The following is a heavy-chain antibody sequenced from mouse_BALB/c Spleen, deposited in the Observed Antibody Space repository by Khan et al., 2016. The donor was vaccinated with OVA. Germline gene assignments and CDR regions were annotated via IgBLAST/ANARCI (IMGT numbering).Heavy chain of an antibody. J-gene: IGHJ2*01. V-gene: IGHV1-4*01. D-gene: IGHD1-1*01. CDR3: ARSAFYGRSSYFDY. Sequence: VQLQESGDELARPGASVKMSCKASGYTFTSYTMHWVKQRPGQALEWIGYIDPSSGYTNYNQKFRDKATLTADKSSSTAYIQLSSLTSEDSAVHYCARSAFYGRSSYFDYWGPGTTLTVSS. CDR1: GYTFTSYT. CDR2: IDPSSGYT.